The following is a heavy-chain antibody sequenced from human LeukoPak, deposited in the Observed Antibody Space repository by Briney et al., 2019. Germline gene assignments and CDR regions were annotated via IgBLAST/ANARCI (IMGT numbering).Heavy chain of an antibody. V-gene: IGHV3-48*04. J-gene: IGHJ4*02. CDR2: ISSSSSTI. CDR1: GFTFSSYA. D-gene: IGHD3-3*01. Sequence: GGSLRLSCAASGFTFSSYAMHWVRQAPGKGLEWVSYISSSSSTIYYADSVKGRFTISRDNAKNSLYLQMNSLRAEDTAVYYCARGEIVGPTIFGVVPPQFDYRGQGTLVTVSS. CDR3: ARGEIVGPTIFGVVPPQFDY.